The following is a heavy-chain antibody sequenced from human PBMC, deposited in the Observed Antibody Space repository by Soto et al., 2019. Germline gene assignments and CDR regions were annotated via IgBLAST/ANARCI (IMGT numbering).Heavy chain of an antibody. J-gene: IGHJ4*02. D-gene: IGHD2-8*01. CDR1: GGTFSSYA. CDR2: IIPIFGTA. CDR3: ARELTYYFDY. Sequence: ASVKVSCKASGGTFSSYAISWVRQAPGQGLERMGGIIPIFGTANYAQKFQGRVTITADESTSTAYMELSSLRSEDTAVYYCARELTYYFDYWGQGTLVTVSS. V-gene: IGHV1-69*13.